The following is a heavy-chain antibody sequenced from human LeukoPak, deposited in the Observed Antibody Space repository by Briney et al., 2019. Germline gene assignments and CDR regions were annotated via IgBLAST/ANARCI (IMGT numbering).Heavy chain of an antibody. J-gene: IGHJ4*02. D-gene: IGHD1-7*01. V-gene: IGHV4-38-2*01. CDR2: IYHSGST. Sequence: SETLSLTCAVSGYSISSGFYWGWIRQPPGKGLECIGTIYHSGSTYYNPSLKGRVTISVDTSKNQFSLRLSSVTAADTAVYYCARAKTGTTGNFDYWGQGTLVTVSS. CDR3: ARAKTGTTGNFDY. CDR1: GYSISSGFY.